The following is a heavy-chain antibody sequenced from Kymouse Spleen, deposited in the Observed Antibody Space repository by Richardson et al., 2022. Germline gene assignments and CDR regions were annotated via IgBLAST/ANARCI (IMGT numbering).Heavy chain of an antibody. J-gene: IGHJ5*02. D-gene: IGHD3-10*01. Sequence: QVQLVESGGGVVQPGRSLRLSCAASGFTFSSYGMHWVRQAPGKGLEWVAVISYDGSNKYYADSVKGRFTISRDNSKNTLYLQMNSLRAEDTAVYYCAKDGILWFGESNWFDPWGQGTLVTVSS. CDR3: AKDGILWFGESNWFDP. CDR2: ISYDGSNK. V-gene: IGHV3-30*18. CDR1: GFTFSSYG.